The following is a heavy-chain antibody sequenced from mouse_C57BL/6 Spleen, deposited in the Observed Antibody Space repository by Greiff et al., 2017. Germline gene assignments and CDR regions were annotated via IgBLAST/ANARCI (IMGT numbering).Heavy chain of an antibody. Sequence: DVQLQESGPGMVKPSQSLSLTCTVTGYSITSGYDWHWIRHYPGNKLEWMGYISYSGSTNYNPSLKSRISITHDTSKNHFFLKLNSVTTEDTATFYCARGGGLYYGYDNAMDYWGQGTSVTVSS. CDR2: ISYSGST. CDR1: GYSITSGYD. CDR3: ARGGGLYYGYDNAMDY. D-gene: IGHD2-2*01. V-gene: IGHV3-1*01. J-gene: IGHJ4*01.